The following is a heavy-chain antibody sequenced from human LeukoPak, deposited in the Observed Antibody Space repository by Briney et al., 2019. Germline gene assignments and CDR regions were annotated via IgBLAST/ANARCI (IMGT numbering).Heavy chain of an antibody. CDR2: ISGSGGST. Sequence: GGSLRLSCAASGFTFSSYWMSWARQAPGKGLEWVSAISGSGGSTYYADSVKGRFTISRDNSKNTLYLQMNSLRAEDTPVYYCAKVYQGLPYFDYWGQGTLVTVSS. J-gene: IGHJ4*02. D-gene: IGHD4-11*01. V-gene: IGHV3-23*01. CDR3: AKVYQGLPYFDY. CDR1: GFTFSSYW.